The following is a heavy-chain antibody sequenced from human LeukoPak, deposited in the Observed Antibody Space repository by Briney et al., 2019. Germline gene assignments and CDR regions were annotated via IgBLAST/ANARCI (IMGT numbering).Heavy chain of an antibody. CDR2: INWAGSNT. V-gene: IGHV3-20*04. D-gene: IGHD6-13*01. CDR3: VKDGSSNWYSFDQ. Sequence: SGGSLRLSCAGIITDYGMSWVRHVPGKGLEWVAGINWAGSNTHYAESVRGRFTISRDFAENSLYLQMNSLRDEDTAFYYCVKDGSSNWYSFDQWGQGTLVTVSS. J-gene: IGHJ4*02. CDR1: ITDYG.